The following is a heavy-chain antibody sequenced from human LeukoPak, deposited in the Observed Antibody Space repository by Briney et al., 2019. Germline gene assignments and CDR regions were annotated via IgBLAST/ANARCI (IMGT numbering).Heavy chain of an antibody. CDR3: ARDFDDFWSGYNNYFDC. Sequence: ASVKVSCKASGYSFIGYYLHWARQAPGQGLEWMGWINPKSGDTNYAQKFQGRVTMTRDTSINTAYMDLSSLRSDDTAVYYCARDFDDFWSGYNNYFDCWGQGTLVTVSS. J-gene: IGHJ4*02. CDR2: INPKSGDT. CDR1: GYSFIGYY. D-gene: IGHD3-3*01. V-gene: IGHV1-2*02.